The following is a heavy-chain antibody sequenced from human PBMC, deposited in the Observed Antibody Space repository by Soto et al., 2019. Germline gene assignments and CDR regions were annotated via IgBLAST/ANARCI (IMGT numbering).Heavy chain of an antibody. V-gene: IGHV1-18*01. CDR2: ISAYNGNT. D-gene: IGHD4-17*01. J-gene: IGHJ4*02. Sequence: QVQLVQSGAEVKKPGASVKVSCKASGYTFTSYGISWVRQAPGQGREWMGWISAYNGNTNYAQKLQGRVTMTTDTSTSTAYMELRSLRSDDTAVYYCARALTYGDYVGPFDYWGQGTLVTVSS. CDR3: ARALTYGDYVGPFDY. CDR1: GYTFTSYG.